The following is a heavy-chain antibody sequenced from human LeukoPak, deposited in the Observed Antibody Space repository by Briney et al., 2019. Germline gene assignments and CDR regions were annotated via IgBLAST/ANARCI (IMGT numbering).Heavy chain of an antibody. CDR1: GYTFTSYG. CDR3: ARDISQLWPLNYFDY. D-gene: IGHD5-18*01. CDR2: ISAYNGNT. J-gene: IGHJ4*02. V-gene: IGHV1-18*01. Sequence: ASVKVSCKASGYTFTSYGISWVRQAPGQGLEWMGWISAYNGNTNYAQKFQGRVTITRDTSASTAYMELSSLRSEDTAVYYCARDISQLWPLNYFDYWGQGTLVTVSS.